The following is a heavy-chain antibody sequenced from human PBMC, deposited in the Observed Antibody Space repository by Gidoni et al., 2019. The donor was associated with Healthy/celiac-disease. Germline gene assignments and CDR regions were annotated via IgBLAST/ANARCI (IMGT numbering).Heavy chain of an antibody. CDR2: IIPIFGTA. CDR1: GGTFSSYA. J-gene: IGHJ4*02. V-gene: IGHV1-69*01. D-gene: IGHD6-19*01. CDR3: ARGGSSGWYGLTFDY. Sequence: QVQLVQSGAEVQKPVSSVQVSCKASGGTFSSYAISWVRQAPGQGLEWRGGIIPIFGTANYAQKFQGRVTITAYESTSTAYMELSSLRSEDTAVYYCARGGSSGWYGLTFDYWGQGTLVTVSS.